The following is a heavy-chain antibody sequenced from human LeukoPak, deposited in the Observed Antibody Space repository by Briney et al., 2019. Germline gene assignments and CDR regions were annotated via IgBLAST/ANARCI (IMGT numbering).Heavy chain of an antibody. CDR1: GFTFSSYS. J-gene: IGHJ4*02. CDR2: ISRSSSTI. D-gene: IGHD6-19*01. CDR3: ARGHSYSSGWPKNFDY. V-gene: IGHV3-48*01. Sequence: GGSLRLSCAASGFTFSSYSMNWVRQAPGKGLEWISYISRSSSTIYYADSVKGRFTISRDNAKNSLYLQMNSLRAEDTAVYYCARGHSYSSGWPKNFDYWGQGTLVTVSS.